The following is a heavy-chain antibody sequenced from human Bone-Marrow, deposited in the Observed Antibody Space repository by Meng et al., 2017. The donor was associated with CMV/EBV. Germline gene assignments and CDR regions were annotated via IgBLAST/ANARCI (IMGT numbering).Heavy chain of an antibody. CDR1: GFTFSTYA. V-gene: IGHV3-30*09. D-gene: IGHD2-2*01. CDR2: ISYDGSNK. CDR3: ARDRPYCSSTSCYYYYGMDV. J-gene: IGHJ6*02. Sequence: GESLKISCAASGFTFSTYAMHWVRQAPGKGLEWVAVISYDGSNKYYADSVKGRFAISRDNSMNTLFLQMNSLRAEDTAVYYCARDRPYCSSTSCYYYYGMDVWGQGTTVTVSS.